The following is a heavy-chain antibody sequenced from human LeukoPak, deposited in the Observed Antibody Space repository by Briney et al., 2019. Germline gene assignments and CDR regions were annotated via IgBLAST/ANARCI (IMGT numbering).Heavy chain of an antibody. CDR2: INAGNGNT. CDR3: ASFRGYCSGGSCYRSSGMDV. Sequence: GASVTVSCKASGYTFTSYAMHWVRQAPGQRLEWMGWINAGNGNTKYSQKFQGRVTITRDTSASTAYMELSSLRSEDTAVYYCASFRGYCSGGSCYRSSGMDVWGQGTTVTVSS. D-gene: IGHD2-15*01. CDR1: GYTFTSYA. V-gene: IGHV1-3*01. J-gene: IGHJ6*02.